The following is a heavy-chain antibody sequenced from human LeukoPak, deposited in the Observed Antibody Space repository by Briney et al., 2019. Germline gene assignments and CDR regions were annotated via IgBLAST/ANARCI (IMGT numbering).Heavy chain of an antibody. CDR1: GFTFDYSA. D-gene: IGHD2-21*01. V-gene: IGHV3-30-3*01. CDR3: AYSSYYYYYGMDV. Sequence: SGGSLRLSCAASGFTFDYSAMTWVRQAPGKGLEWVAVISYDGSNKYYADSVKGRFTISRDNSKNTLYLQMNSLRAEDTAVYYCAYSSYYYYYGMDVWGQGTTVTVSS. J-gene: IGHJ6*02. CDR2: ISYDGSNK.